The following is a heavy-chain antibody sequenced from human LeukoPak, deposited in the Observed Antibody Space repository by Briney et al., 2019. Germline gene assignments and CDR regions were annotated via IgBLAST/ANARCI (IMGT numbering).Heavy chain of an antibody. J-gene: IGHJ4*02. CDR1: GGPFSGYH. V-gene: IGHV4-34*01. CDR3: ALRPQWLLHEY. D-gene: IGHD3-22*01. CDR2: INHSGST. Sequence: SETLSLTCAVYGGPFSGYHWSWIRQPPGKGLEWIGGINHSGSTNYNPSLKSRVTISVDKSNIQFSLKVNSVTAADTAVYYCALRPQWLLHEYWGQGTLVTVSS.